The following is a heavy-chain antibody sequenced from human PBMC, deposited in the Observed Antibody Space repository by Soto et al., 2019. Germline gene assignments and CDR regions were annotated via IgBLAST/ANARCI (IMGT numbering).Heavy chain of an antibody. V-gene: IGHV2-5*02. J-gene: IGHJ5*02. CDR3: AHRRSRTTSWWFDP. CDR1: GFSLSTSGVG. CDR2: IYWDDDK. Sequence: QITLKESGPPLVKPTQTLTLTCTFSGFSLSTSGVGVGWIRQPPGKALEWLALIYWDDDKRYSPSLKSRLTITKDTSKNQVVLTMTNMDPVDTATYYCAHRRSRTTSWWFDPWGQGTLVTVSS. D-gene: IGHD4-17*01.